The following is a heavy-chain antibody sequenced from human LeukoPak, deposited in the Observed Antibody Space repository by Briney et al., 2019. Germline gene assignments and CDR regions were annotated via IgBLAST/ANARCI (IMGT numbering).Heavy chain of an antibody. V-gene: IGHV4-30-4*01. Sequence: SETLSLTCTVSGGSISSGDYYWSWIRQPSGTGVEWIGYIYHSGSTYYNPSLKSRVTISVDTSKNQFSLKLSSVTAADTAVYYCARAALSNLYSSGWYDYYYYGMDVWGQGTTVTVSS. CDR1: GGSISSGDYY. J-gene: IGHJ6*02. CDR3: ARAALSNLYSSGWYDYYYYGMDV. CDR2: IYHSGST. D-gene: IGHD6-19*01.